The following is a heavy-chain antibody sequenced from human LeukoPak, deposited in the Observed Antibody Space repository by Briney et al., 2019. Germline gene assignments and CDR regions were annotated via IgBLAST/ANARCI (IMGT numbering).Heavy chain of an antibody. D-gene: IGHD6-19*01. CDR2: IYWDDDK. J-gene: IGHJ4*03. CDR3: AHRPPGRISGWDNCYFDK. Sequence: SGPTLVEPTQTLTLTCTFSGFSLTTSGVGVGWIRQPPGKALEWLAVIYWDDDKRYSPSLKSRLTITKDTSKNQVVLTMTNMDPVDTATYYCAHRPPGRISGWDNCYFDKRAPGTLVTVSS. V-gene: IGHV2-5*02. CDR1: GFSLTTSGVG.